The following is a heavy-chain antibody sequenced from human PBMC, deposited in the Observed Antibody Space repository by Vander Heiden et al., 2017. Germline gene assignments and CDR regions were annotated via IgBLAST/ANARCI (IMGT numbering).Heavy chain of an antibody. Sequence: QVQLLQSGAEVKKPGASVKVSCKASGYTLTGYYMHWVRQAPGQGLEWMGWINPNSGGTNYAQKFQGWVTMTRDTSISTAYMELSRLRSDDTAVYYCARQYCSGGSCYKVAYYGMDVWGQGTTVTVSS. D-gene: IGHD2-15*01. CDR1: GYTLTGYY. CDR2: INPNSGGT. V-gene: IGHV1-2*04. J-gene: IGHJ6*02. CDR3: ARQYCSGGSCYKVAYYGMDV.